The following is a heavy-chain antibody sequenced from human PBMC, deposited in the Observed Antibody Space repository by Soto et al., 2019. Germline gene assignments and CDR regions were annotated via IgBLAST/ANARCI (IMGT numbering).Heavy chain of an antibody. D-gene: IGHD5-12*01. Sequence: PGGSLRLSCVTSAFSLTSCSMSWVRQTPGKGLEWVSALSRSGGATYYADSVKGRFTISRDTSTNTLYLQMSNLRAGDTAIYYCAKGEMATIRNSFDPWGQGTLVTVSS. V-gene: IGHV3-23*01. J-gene: IGHJ5*02. CDR3: AKGEMATIRNSFDP. CDR2: LSRSGGAT. CDR1: AFSLTSCS.